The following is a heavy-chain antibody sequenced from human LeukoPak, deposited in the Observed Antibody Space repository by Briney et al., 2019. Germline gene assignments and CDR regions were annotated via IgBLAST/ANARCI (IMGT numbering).Heavy chain of an antibody. D-gene: IGHD3-10*01. CDR1: GYTFTSYY. V-gene: IGHV1-46*01. CDR2: INPRGGST. CDR3: ARDRKVRGVTRTDFDY. J-gene: IGHJ4*02. Sequence: ASVKVSCKASGYTFTSYYMHWVRQAPGQGLEWKGVINPRGGSTSYAQKFQGRVTMTRDTSTSTVYMELSSLRSEDTAVYYCARDRKVRGVTRTDFDYWGQGTLVTVSS.